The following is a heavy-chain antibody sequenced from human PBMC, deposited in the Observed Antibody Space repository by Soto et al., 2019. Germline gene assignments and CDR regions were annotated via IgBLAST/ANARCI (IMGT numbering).Heavy chain of an antibody. D-gene: IGHD1-1*01. CDR3: ARAGRELVYYFDY. J-gene: IGHJ4*02. Sequence: QVHLVQSGVEVKKPGASVQVSCKASGYTFGSYGVSWVRQAPGQGLEWMGWISAYNGDIKYAQSLQGRVTMTTDRSTNTAYMELRSLTPDDTAIYYCARAGRELVYYFDYRGQGTLVTVSS. CDR1: GYTFGSYG. CDR2: ISAYNGDI. V-gene: IGHV1-18*01.